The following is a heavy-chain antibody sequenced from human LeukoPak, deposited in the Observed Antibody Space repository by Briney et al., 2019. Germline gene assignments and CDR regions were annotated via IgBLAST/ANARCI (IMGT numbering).Heavy chain of an antibody. D-gene: IGHD3-3*01. V-gene: IGHV4-34*01. Sequence: SETLSLTCAVYGGSFSGYYWSWIRQPPGKGLEWIGEINHSGSTNYNPSLKSRVTISVDTSKNQFSLKLSSVTAADTAVYYCARTPHTIFGVVILFDYWGQGTLVTVSS. CDR1: GGSFSGYY. CDR2: INHSGST. J-gene: IGHJ4*02. CDR3: ARTPHTIFGVVILFDY.